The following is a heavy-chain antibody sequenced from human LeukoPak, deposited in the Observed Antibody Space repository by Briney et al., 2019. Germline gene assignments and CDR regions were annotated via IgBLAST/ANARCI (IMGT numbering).Heavy chain of an antibody. Sequence: GRSPRLSCTASGFIFSNYAMHWVRQAPGKGLEWVALISSDGSKTYHADSVKGRFSISRDNSKNTLYLQLNSLRAEDTSVYYCARDSTYWYDSGSSGPHYFDYWGQGTLVTVSS. CDR3: ARDSTYWYDSGSSGPHYFDY. CDR1: GFIFSNYA. J-gene: IGHJ4*02. CDR2: ISSDGSKT. V-gene: IGHV3-30*01. D-gene: IGHD3-10*01.